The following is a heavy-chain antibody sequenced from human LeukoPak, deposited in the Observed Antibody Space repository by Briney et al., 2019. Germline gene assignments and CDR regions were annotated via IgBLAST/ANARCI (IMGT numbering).Heavy chain of an antibody. J-gene: IGHJ4*02. V-gene: IGHV4-61*08. CDR3: ARDSSAAN. CDR2: IYYSGST. Sequence: SETLSLTCSVSGGSISSGGYYWSWIRQPPGKGLEWIGYIYYSGSTNYNPSLNSRVTISVDTSKNQFSLKLSSVTAADTAVYYCARDSSAANWGQGTLVTVSS. D-gene: IGHD6-25*01. CDR1: GGSISSGGYY.